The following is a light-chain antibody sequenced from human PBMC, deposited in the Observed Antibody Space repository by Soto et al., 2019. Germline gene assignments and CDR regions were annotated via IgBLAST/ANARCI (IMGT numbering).Light chain of an antibody. CDR2: AAS. CDR3: QQSYSTPRT. V-gene: IGKV1-39*01. Sequence: DIQMTQSPSSLSASVGDRVTVTCRASQSISSSLNWYQQKPGKAPKLLIYAASSLESGVPSRFSGSGSGTAFTLTISSLQPEDFATYYCQQSYSTPRTFGQGTKLEIK. J-gene: IGKJ2*01. CDR1: QSISSS.